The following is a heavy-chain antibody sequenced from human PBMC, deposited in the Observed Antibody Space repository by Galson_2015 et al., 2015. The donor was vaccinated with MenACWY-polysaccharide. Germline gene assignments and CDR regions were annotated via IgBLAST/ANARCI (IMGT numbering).Heavy chain of an antibody. CDR2: IKSDGRST. V-gene: IGHV3-74*01. CDR3: ASEGGAAGPDWYFDL. Sequence: SLRLSCAASGFTFSRYWMHWVRQAPGKGLVWVSRIKSDGRSTSYADSVKGRFTISRDNAKNTLYLQMNSLRAEDTAVYYCASEGGAAGPDWYFDLWGRGTLVTVSS. D-gene: IGHD6-13*01. J-gene: IGHJ2*01. CDR1: GFTFSRYW.